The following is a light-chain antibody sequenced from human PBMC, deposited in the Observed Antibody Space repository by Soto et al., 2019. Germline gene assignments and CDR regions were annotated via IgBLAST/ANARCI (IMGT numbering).Light chain of an antibody. CDR3: QQYGSSPRT. CDR1: QSVRSY. V-gene: IGKV3-11*01. CDR2: DAS. Sequence: EIVLTQSPATLSLSPGERATLSCRATQSVRSYLAWYQQKPGQAPRLLIYDASKRATGIPARFSGSGSGTDFTLTINSLEPEDFAVYYCQQYGSSPRTFGQGTKVDIK. J-gene: IGKJ1*01.